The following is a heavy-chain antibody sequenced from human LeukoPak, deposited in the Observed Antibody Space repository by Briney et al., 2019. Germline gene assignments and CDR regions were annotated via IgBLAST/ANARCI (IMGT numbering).Heavy chain of an antibody. D-gene: IGHD5-12*01. J-gene: IGHJ4*02. CDR3: ARVDIVATIGGDYFDY. CDR1: GFTFSSYS. CDR2: ISSSSSYI. Sequence: PGGSLRLFCAASGFTFSSYSMNWVRQAPGEGLGWVSFISSSSSYIYYADSVKGRFTISRDNSKNSLYLQMNSLRAEDTAVYYCARVDIVATIGGDYFDYWGQGTLVTVSS. V-gene: IGHV3-21*04.